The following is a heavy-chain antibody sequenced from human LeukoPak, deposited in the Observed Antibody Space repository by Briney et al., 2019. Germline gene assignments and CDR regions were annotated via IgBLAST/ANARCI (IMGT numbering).Heavy chain of an antibody. CDR3: ANGYFDWLYDY. D-gene: IGHD3-9*01. CDR2: ISGSGGST. J-gene: IGHJ4*02. Sequence: GGSLRLSCAASGFTFSSYAMSWVRQAPGKGLEWVSAISGSGGSTYYADSVKGRFTISRDNSKNTPYLQMNSLRAEDTAVYYCANGYFDWLYDYWGQGTLVTVSS. CDR1: GFTFSSYA. V-gene: IGHV3-23*01.